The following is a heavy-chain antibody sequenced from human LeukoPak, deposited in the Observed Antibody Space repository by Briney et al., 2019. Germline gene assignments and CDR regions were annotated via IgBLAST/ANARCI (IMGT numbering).Heavy chain of an antibody. J-gene: IGHJ4*02. D-gene: IGHD6-13*01. Sequence: PGRSLRLSCAASGFTFSSYGMHWVRQAPGKGVEWVAVISYDGSNKYYADSVKGRFTISRDNSKNTLYLQMNSLRAEDTAVYYCAKAGTGYSSSWAFDYWGQGTLVTVSS. CDR3: AKAGTGYSSSWAFDY. V-gene: IGHV3-30*18. CDR2: ISYDGSNK. CDR1: GFTFSSYG.